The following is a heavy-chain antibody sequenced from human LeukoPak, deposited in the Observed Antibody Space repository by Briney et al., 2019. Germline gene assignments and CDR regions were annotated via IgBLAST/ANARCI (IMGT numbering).Heavy chain of an antibody. CDR3: ARNISHSGSFTHRAGFDY. V-gene: IGHV4-39*01. CDR2: IYNSAST. Sequence: SETLSLTCTVSGGSFSSITYYWAWIRQSPGKGLEWIASIYNSASTSYNPSLKSRVTISVDTSKNQFSLKLSSVTAADTAVYYCARNISHSGSFTHRAGFDYWGQGTLVTVSS. D-gene: IGHD1-26*01. J-gene: IGHJ4*02. CDR1: GGSFSSITYY.